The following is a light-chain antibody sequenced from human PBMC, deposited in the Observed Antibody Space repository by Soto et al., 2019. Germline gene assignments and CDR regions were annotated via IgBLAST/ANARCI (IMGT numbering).Light chain of an antibody. CDR1: SSDVGGFNY. Sequence: QSALTQPASVSGSPGQSITMSCTGTSSDVGGFNYVSWYQQHPGKAPKLMIYEVSNRPSGVSTRFSGSKSANTASLTISGLQAEDEADYYCSSYTSTNTLYVFGTGTKVTVL. J-gene: IGLJ1*01. V-gene: IGLV2-14*01. CDR3: SSYTSTNTLYV. CDR2: EVS.